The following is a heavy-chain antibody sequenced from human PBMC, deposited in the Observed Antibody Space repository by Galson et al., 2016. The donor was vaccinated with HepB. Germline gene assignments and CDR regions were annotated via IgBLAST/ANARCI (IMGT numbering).Heavy chain of an antibody. CDR3: ACAPRGLLANWFDP. Sequence: TLSLTCTVSGGSINGGGDFWTWIRQHPGKGLEWMGCIDYSGNTYYTWSLKSRATISVDTSKNQFSLKLRSVSAADTAVYYCACAPRGLLANWFDPWGQGTLVTVSS. J-gene: IGHJ5*02. D-gene: IGHD2/OR15-2a*01. CDR1: GGSINGGGDF. CDR2: IDYSGNT. V-gene: IGHV4-31*03.